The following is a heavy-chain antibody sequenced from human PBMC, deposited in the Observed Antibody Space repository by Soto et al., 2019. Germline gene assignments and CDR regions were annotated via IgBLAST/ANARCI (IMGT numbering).Heavy chain of an antibody. Sequence: RRLSCVASGFSFDTYGIHWVRQAPGKGLQWVALISYEGSNTYYADSVRGRFTISRDNSKNTLYLQMNTLRPEDTGAYYCARVTPGNNLYYFSGLDFWGQGTSVTVSS. V-gene: IGHV3-30-3*01. CDR2: ISYEGSNT. CDR1: GFSFDTYG. CDR3: ARVTPGNNLYYFSGLDF. D-gene: IGHD1-1*01. J-gene: IGHJ6*02.